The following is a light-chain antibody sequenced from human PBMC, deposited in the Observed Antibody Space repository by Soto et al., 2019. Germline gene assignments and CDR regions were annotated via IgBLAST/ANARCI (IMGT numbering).Light chain of an antibody. CDR2: EGS. CDR3: CSYAGSSTV. CDR1: SSDVGSYNL. Sequence: QSVLTQPASVSGSPGQSITISCTGTSSDVGSYNLVSWYQQHPGKAPKLMIYEGSKRPSGVSNRFSGSKSGNTASLTISGLQAEDEADYSCCSYAGSSTVFGGGTQLTVL. V-gene: IGLV2-23*01. J-gene: IGLJ7*01.